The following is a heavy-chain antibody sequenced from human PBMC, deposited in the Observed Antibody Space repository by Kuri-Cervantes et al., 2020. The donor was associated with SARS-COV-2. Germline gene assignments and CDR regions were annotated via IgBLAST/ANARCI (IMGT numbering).Heavy chain of an antibody. CDR3: ARERSGSYDY. CDR2: INWNGGST. V-gene: IGHV3-20*01. J-gene: IGHJ4*02. D-gene: IGHD1-26*01. CDR1: GFTFDDYG. Sequence: GESLKISCAASGFTFDDYGMSWVRQAPGKGLEWVSGINWNGGSTGYADSVKGRFTISRDNAKNSLYLQMNSLRAEDTALYHCARERSGSYDYWGQGTRVTVSS.